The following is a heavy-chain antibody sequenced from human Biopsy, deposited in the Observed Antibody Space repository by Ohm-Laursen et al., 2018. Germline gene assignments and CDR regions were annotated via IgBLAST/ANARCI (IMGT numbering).Heavy chain of an antibody. CDR2: ISDTGTT. V-gene: IGHV4-59*02. Sequence: SETLSLTCTVSGDSVTKYYWSWIRQPPGKGLEWIGYISDTGTTNYNPSLRGRVAMSVDTSKNQFSLQLTSVTAADTAMLFCARLFRLDDYWNDDPPDGFDVWGQGTMVTVSS. CDR3: ARLFRLDDYWNDDPPDGFDV. CDR1: GDSVTKYY. D-gene: IGHD3-3*01. J-gene: IGHJ3*01.